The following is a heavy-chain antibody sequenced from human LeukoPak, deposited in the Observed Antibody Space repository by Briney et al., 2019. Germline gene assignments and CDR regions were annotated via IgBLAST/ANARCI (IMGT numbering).Heavy chain of an antibody. CDR3: ARDISWSFDY. J-gene: IGHJ4*02. D-gene: IGHD2-15*01. CDR2: ISGSSSIT. V-gene: IGHV3-48*02. Sequence: GGSLILSCAASGFTFSSYSMNWVRQAPGKGLEWISYISGSSSITSYADSVKGRFTISRDSAENSLYLQMNSLRDEDTAVYYCARDISWSFDYWGQGSLVTVSS. CDR1: GFTFSSYS.